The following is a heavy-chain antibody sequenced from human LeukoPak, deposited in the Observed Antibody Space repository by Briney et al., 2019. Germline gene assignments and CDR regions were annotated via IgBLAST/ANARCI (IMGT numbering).Heavy chain of an antibody. CDR3: ASSSTYLYYYYYGMDV. CDR1: GGSFSGYY. Sequence: SETLSLTCAVYGGSFSGYYWSWIRQPPGKGLEWIGEINHSGSTNYNPSLKSRVTIPVDTSKNQFSLKLSSVTAADTAVYYCASSSTYLYYYYYGMDVWGQGTTVTVSS. V-gene: IGHV4-34*01. CDR2: INHSGST. D-gene: IGHD6-13*01. J-gene: IGHJ6*02.